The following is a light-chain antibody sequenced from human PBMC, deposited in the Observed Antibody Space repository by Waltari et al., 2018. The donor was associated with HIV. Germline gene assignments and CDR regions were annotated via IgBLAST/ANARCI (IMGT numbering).Light chain of an antibody. CDR2: VAS. Sequence: VLTQSPATLSVSPGESATLSCRSSQRIDTTSLSWYQPKPGQAPRLVIYVASTRASGIPPRFSCSGSGTDFTLTISSLQPEDFASYYCLQDYNLPGAVGQGTRVEIK. CDR3: LQDYNLPGA. CDR1: QRIDTTS. J-gene: IGKJ1*01. V-gene: IGKV3D-7*01.